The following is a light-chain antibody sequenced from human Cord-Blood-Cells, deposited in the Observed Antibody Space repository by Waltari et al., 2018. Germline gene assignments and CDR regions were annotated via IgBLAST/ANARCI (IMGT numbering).Light chain of an antibody. CDR2: DAS. CDR1: QDISNY. J-gene: IGKJ4*01. V-gene: IGKV1-33*01. Sequence: DIQMTQSPSSLSASVGDRVTITCQASQDISNYLNWYQQKPGKAPKHLIYDASNLETGVPSRFSGSGSGTDFTYTISRLQPEDIATYYCQQYDNLPLTFGGGTKVEIK. CDR3: QQYDNLPLT.